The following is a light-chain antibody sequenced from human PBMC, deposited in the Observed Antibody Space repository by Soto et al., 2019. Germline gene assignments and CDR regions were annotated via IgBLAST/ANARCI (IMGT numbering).Light chain of an antibody. CDR1: QSVSSSY. J-gene: IGKJ1*01. V-gene: IGKV3-20*01. CDR2: GAS. CDR3: QQYGSSLPT. Sequence: EIVLTQSPGTLSLSPGERATLSCRASQSVSSSYLAWYQQTPGQAPRLLIYGASSRATGIPDRFSGSGSGTDFPLTISRLEHEDFAVYYCQQYGSSLPTFGQGTKVEIK.